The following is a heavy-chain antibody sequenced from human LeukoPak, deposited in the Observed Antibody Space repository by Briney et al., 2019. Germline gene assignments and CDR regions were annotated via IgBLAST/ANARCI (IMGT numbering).Heavy chain of an antibody. Sequence: GGSLRLSCAASGFTLSGYWMHWVRQAPGKGLVWVSRINTDGSTTDYADSVKGRLTISRDNAENTLYLQMNSLRDEDTAVYYCARAVFWSGYYDYWGQGTLVTVSS. CDR3: ARAVFWSGYYDY. J-gene: IGHJ4*02. D-gene: IGHD3-3*01. CDR1: GFTLSGYW. V-gene: IGHV3-74*01. CDR2: INTDGSTT.